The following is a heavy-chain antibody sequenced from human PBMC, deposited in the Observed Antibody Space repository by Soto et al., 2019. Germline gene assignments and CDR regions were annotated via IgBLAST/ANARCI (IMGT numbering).Heavy chain of an antibody. CDR1: GGSFSGYY. Sequence: SETLSLTCAVYGGSFSGYYWSWIRQPPGKGLEWIGEINHSGSTNYNPSLKSRVTISVDTSKNQFSLKLSSVTAADTAVYYCARGGSLNYDILTGYVLGFDTWGQGTLVTVSS. V-gene: IGHV4-34*01. CDR3: ARGGSLNYDILTGYVLGFDT. D-gene: IGHD3-9*01. J-gene: IGHJ5*02. CDR2: INHSGST.